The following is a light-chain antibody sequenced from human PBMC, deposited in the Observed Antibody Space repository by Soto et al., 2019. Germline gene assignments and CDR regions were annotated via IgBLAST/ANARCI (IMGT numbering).Light chain of an antibody. CDR1: QSLSSK. J-gene: IGKJ4*01. V-gene: IGKV1-5*03. CDR2: KAS. Sequence: DIQMTQSPPTLPASVGDRVTITCRASQSLSSKLAWYQQKTGKAPTVVSNKASSLQSGVPSRFSGSGSETEFTLTISSLQPDDFATYYCQQYFSYPFTFGGGIKVEIK. CDR3: QQYFSYPFT.